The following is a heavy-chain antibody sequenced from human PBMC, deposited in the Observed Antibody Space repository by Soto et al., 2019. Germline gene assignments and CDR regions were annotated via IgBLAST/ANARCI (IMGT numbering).Heavy chain of an antibody. D-gene: IGHD7-27*01. V-gene: IGHV3-21*01. CDR2: ISSSSYI. CDR1: GFTFSSYS. Sequence: GSLRLSCAASGFTFSSYSMNWVRQAPGKGLEWVSSISSSSYIYYADSVKGRFTISRDNAKNSLYLQMNSLRAEDTAVYYCARDTLLTSTWGYMDVWGKGTTVTVSS. CDR3: ARDTLLTSTWGYMDV. J-gene: IGHJ6*03.